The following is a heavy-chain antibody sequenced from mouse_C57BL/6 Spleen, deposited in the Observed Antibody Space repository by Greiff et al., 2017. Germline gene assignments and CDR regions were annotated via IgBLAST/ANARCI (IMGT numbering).Heavy chain of an antibody. D-gene: IGHD2-1*01. CDR2: IDPNSGGT. CDR3: ARNYYGNFHYAMDY. V-gene: IGHV1-72*01. CDR1: GYTFTSYW. J-gene: IGHJ4*01. Sequence: VQLQQPGAELVKPGASVKLSCKASGYTFTSYWMHWVKQRPGRGLEWIGRIDPNSGGTKYNEKFKGKATLTVDKPSSTAYMQLSSLTSEDSAVYYCARNYYGNFHYAMDYWGQGTSVTVAS.